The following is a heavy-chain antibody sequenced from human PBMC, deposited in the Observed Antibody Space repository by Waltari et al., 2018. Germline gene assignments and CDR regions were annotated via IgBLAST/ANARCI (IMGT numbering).Heavy chain of an antibody. D-gene: IGHD6-13*01. CDR3: ARSLHVFKAAAGMFDY. CDR1: DDSISCGAYF. J-gene: IGHJ4*02. Sequence: QLPLQESGPGLLKPSGTLSLTCTVSDDSISCGAYFCGWIRQPPGQGLEWIGSIYYSGTTSYNPSLRSRVTMSVDTSKKQFSLKLSSVTAADTAVYYCARSLHVFKAAAGMFDYWGQGTLVTVSS. CDR2: IYYSGTT. V-gene: IGHV4-39*01.